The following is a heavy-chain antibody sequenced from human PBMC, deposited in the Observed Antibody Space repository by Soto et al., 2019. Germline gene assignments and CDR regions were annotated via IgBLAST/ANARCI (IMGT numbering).Heavy chain of an antibody. J-gene: IGHJ3*02. V-gene: IGHV3-21*04. CDR1: GFTFSSYS. CDR2: ISSSSSYI. Sequence: PGGSLRLSCAASGFTFSSYSMNWVRQAPGKGLEWVSSISSSSSYIYYADSVKGRFTISRDNAKNSLYLQMNSLRAEDTALYYCAKDTSTDDAFDIWGQGTMVTVSS. CDR3: AKDTSTDDAFDI. D-gene: IGHD5-12*01.